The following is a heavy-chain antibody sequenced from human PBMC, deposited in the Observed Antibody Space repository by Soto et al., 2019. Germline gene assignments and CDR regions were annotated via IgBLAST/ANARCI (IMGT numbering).Heavy chain of an antibody. J-gene: IGHJ4*02. CDR2: VYYRGRS. CDR3: VSQRTSVLTQAYFDY. CDR1: GGSVSNSNYY. Sequence: SETLSLTCTVSGGSVSNSNYYWGWIRQSPGKGLEWIGSVYYRGRSYSKSSVESRVTISVDTSKNQFSLNLNSVTASDTAVYYCVSQRTSVLTQAYFDYWGPGALVTVSS. V-gene: IGHV4-39*01. D-gene: IGHD2-8*01.